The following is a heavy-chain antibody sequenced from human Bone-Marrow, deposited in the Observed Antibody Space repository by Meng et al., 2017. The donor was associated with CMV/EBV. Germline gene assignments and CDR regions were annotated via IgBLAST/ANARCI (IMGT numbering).Heavy chain of an antibody. CDR3: ARVATIFGVVREGMDV. CDR1: GFTFSSYA. CDR2: ISYDGSNK. Sequence: GGSLRLSCAASGFTFSSYAMHWVRQAPGKGLEWVAVISYDGSNKYYADSVKGRFTISRDNAKNSLYLQMNSLRAEDTAVYYCARVATIFGVVREGMDVWGQGTTVTVSS. D-gene: IGHD3-3*01. V-gene: IGHV3-30*04. J-gene: IGHJ6*02.